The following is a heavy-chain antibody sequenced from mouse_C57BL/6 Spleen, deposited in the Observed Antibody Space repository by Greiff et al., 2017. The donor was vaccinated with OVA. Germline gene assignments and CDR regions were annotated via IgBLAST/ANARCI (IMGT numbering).Heavy chain of an antibody. CDR1: GYSITSGYY. CDR2: ISYDGSN. CDR3: ARGNYGSYWYFDV. V-gene: IGHV3-6*01. Sequence: EVQLLESGPGLVKPSQSLSLTCSVTGYSITSGYYWNWIRQFPGNKLEWMGYISYDGSNNYNPSLKNRISITRDTSKNQFFLKLNSVTTEDTATYYCARGNYGSYWYFDVWGTGTTVTVSS. D-gene: IGHD1-1*01. J-gene: IGHJ1*03.